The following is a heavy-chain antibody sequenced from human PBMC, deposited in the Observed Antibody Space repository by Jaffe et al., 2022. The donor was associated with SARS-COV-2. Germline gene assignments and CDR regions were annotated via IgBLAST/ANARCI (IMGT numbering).Heavy chain of an antibody. CDR3: ARDRVGYYDSSGYYWVAYYYYGMDV. J-gene: IGHJ6*02. CDR2: ISSSGSTI. D-gene: IGHD3-22*01. V-gene: IGHV3-11*01. CDR1: GFTFSDYY. Sequence: QVQLVESGGGLVKPGGSLRLSCAASGFTFSDYYMSWIRQAPGKGLEWVSYISSSGSTIYYADSVKGRFTISRDNAKNSLYLQMNSLRAEDTAVYYCARDRVGYYDSSGYYWVAYYYYGMDVWGQGTTVTVSS.